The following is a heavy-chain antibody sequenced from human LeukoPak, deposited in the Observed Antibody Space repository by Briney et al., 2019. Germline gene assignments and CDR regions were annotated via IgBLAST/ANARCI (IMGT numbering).Heavy chain of an antibody. J-gene: IGHJ3*02. CDR3: ARGLQLWYPGDAFDI. D-gene: IGHD5-18*01. V-gene: IGHV3-30*03. CDR1: GFTFSSYG. CDR2: ITYDGYYK. Sequence: GRSLRLSCAASGFTFSSYGMHWVRHAPGKGLEWVALITYDGYYKYYADSVKGRFTISRDNSKNTYLQMNSLRAEDTAVYYCARGLQLWYPGDAFDIWGQGTMVTVSS.